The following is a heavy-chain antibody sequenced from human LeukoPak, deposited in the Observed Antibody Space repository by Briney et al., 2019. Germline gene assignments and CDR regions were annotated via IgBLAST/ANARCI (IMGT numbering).Heavy chain of an antibody. J-gene: IGHJ4*02. Sequence: GASVKVSCKASRYTFSNYDINWVRQATGQGLEWMGWMSPNSGNTGYAQKFQGRVTMTRNTSISTAYMELSSLRSEDTAVYYCARGDIVATRNEGYFDYWGQGTLVTVSS. D-gene: IGHD5-12*01. V-gene: IGHV1-8*01. CDR2: MSPNSGNT. CDR3: ARGDIVATRNEGYFDY. CDR1: RYTFSNYD.